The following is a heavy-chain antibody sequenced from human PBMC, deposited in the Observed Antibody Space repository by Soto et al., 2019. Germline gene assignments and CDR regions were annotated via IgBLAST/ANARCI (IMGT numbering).Heavy chain of an antibody. V-gene: IGHV3-33*01. Sequence: ESGGGVVQPGRSLRLSCAASGFTFSSYGMHWVRQAPGKGLEWVAVIWYDGSNKYYADSVKGRFTISRDNSKNTLYLQMNSLRAEDTAVYYCAREDWNYGSGYWGQGTLVTVSS. CDR1: GFTFSSYG. D-gene: IGHD1-7*01. CDR3: AREDWNYGSGY. CDR2: IWYDGSNK. J-gene: IGHJ4*02.